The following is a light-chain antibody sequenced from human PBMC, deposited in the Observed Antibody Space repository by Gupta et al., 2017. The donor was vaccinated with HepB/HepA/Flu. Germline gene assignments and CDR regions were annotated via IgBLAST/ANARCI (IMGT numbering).Light chain of an antibody. J-gene: IGLJ3*02. V-gene: IGLV1-44*01. Sequence: QSALPQSPSASGTPGQRVTISCSGTTTEVERDRVNGYQQPPATAPNLLIYRDTERPSGAPTRCSDSKSGTTASLAISGLLAEDEGDYYCATVDDSRSGGVFGGGTKLTVL. CDR1: TTEVERDR. CDR3: ATVDDSRSGGV. CDR2: RDT.